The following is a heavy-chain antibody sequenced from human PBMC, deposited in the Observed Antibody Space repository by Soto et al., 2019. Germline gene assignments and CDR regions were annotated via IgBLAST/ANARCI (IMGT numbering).Heavy chain of an antibody. CDR1: DGSFSSISNHY. V-gene: IGHV4-4*09. CDR2: ISKSEYT. CDR3: TTQGFGPLHGLVDV. Sequence: QVQLQASGPGLVRPSEILSLTCTFSDGSFSSISNHYCSWIRQPPGKRLEWLGDISKSEYTSYNPSLRSRLSISVDTSKNQVSLNLASVTAADTAVYYCTTQGFGPLHGLVDVWGPGTTVTVSS. D-gene: IGHD3-10*01. J-gene: IGHJ6*02.